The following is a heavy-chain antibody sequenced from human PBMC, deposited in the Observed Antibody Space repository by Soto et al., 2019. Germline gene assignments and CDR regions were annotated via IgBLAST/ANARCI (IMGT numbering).Heavy chain of an antibody. CDR1: GFTFSSYS. CDR2: ISSSSSYI. Sequence: EVQLVESGGGLVKPGGSLRLSCAASGFTFSSYSMNWVRQAPGKGLEWVSSISSSSSYIYYADSVKGRFTISRDNAKNSLYLQMNRLRAEDTAVYYCARAPRFTFGGVIEWGQGTLVTVSS. D-gene: IGHD3-16*02. V-gene: IGHV3-21*01. CDR3: ARAPRFTFGGVIE. J-gene: IGHJ4*02.